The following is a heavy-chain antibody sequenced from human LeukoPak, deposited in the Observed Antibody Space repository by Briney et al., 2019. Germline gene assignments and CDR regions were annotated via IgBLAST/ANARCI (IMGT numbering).Heavy chain of an antibody. Sequence: PGGCLRLSCAASGFTFSSYAMSWVRQAPGKGLEWVSAISGSGGSTYYADSVKGRFTISRDNSKNTLYLQMNSQRAEYTARYYCAIQPSASYYGSGSYSYYWGQGTLVTVSS. CDR2: ISGSGGST. D-gene: IGHD3-10*01. V-gene: IGHV3-23*01. CDR3: AIQPSASYYGSGSYSYY. J-gene: IGHJ4*02. CDR1: GFTFSSYA.